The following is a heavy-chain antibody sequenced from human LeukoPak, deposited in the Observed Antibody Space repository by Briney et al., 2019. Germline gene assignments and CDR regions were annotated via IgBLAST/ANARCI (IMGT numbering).Heavy chain of an antibody. CDR1: GFTFSSYE. CDR3: ARDSYRAELPFDY. CDR2: ISSSGSTI. V-gene: IGHV3-48*03. Sequence: GGSLRLSCAASGFTFSSYEMNWVRQAPGKGLEWVSYISSSGSTIYYADSVKGRFTISGDNAKNSLYLQMNSLRAEDTAVYYCARDSYRAELPFDYWGQGTLVTVSS. J-gene: IGHJ4*02. D-gene: IGHD1-7*01.